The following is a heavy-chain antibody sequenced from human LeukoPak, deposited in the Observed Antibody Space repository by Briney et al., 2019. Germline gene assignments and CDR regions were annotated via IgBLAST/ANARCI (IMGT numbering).Heavy chain of an antibody. V-gene: IGHV1-18*01. J-gene: IGHJ3*02. CDR3: ARNGSGKAGAFDI. Sequence: ASVRVSCKASGYKFTSFDISWVRQAPGQGLEWMGWNSVHSGKTHYAQKFQGRVIMTTDTSTTTAYMELSSLRSDDTALYYCARNGSGKAGAFDIWGQGTMVTVSS. CDR2: NSVHSGKT. D-gene: IGHD1-26*01. CDR1: GYKFTSFD.